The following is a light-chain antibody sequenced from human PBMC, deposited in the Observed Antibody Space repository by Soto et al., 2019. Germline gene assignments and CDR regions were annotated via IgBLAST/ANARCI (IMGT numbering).Light chain of an antibody. J-gene: IGLJ2*01. CDR3: ATWDSSLSAEA. CDR1: SSNIGNNY. Sequence: QSVLTQPPSVSAAPGQKVSISCSGSSSNIGNNYVSWYQQFPGKAPKLLIYHDNQRPSGISDRISGSKSGTSATLGITGLQTGDEVDYYCATWDSSLSAEAFGGGTKLTVL. CDR2: HDN. V-gene: IGLV1-51*01.